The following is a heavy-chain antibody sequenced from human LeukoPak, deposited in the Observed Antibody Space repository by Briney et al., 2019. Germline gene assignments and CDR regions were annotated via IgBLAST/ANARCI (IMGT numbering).Heavy chain of an antibody. CDR2: ISNDGSNK. V-gene: IGHV3-30*04. D-gene: IGHD6-13*01. CDR1: GFTFSNYA. CDR3: ARDRDIAAAGPDAFDI. Sequence: GGSLRLSCAGSGFTFSNYAMHWVRQAPGKGLEWVAVISNDGSNKYYADSVKGRFTISRDNSKNTLYLQMNSLRAEDTAVYYCARDRDIAAAGPDAFDIWGQGTMVTVSS. J-gene: IGHJ3*02.